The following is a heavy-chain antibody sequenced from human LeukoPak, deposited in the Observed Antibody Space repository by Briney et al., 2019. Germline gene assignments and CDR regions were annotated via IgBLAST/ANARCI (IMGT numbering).Heavy chain of an antibody. V-gene: IGHV3-23*01. J-gene: IGHJ4*02. Sequence: GGSLRLSCAASGFTFSSYAMSWVRQAPGKGLEWVSAISGSGGSTYYADSVKGRFTISRDNSKNTLYLQMNSLRAEDTAVYYCAKDPKPHEVGLRSSGYYYWGQGTLVTVSS. D-gene: IGHD3-22*01. CDR1: GFTFSSYA. CDR3: AKDPKPHEVGLRSSGYYY. CDR2: ISGSGGST.